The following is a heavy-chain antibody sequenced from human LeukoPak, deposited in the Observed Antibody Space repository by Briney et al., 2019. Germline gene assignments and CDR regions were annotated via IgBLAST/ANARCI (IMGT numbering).Heavy chain of an antibody. CDR3: ASHCSSISCPGY. D-gene: IGHD2-2*01. Sequence: SETLSLTCTVSGGSISSYYWSWIRQPAGKGLEWIGRIYTSGSTNYNPSLKSRVTMSVDTSKNQFSLKLSSVTAADTAVYYRASHCSSISCPGYWGQGALVTVSS. CDR1: GGSISSYY. J-gene: IGHJ4*02. V-gene: IGHV4-4*07. CDR2: IYTSGST.